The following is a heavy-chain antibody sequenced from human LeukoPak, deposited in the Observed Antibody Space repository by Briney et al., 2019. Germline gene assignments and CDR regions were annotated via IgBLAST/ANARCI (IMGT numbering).Heavy chain of an antibody. V-gene: IGHV4-59*01. D-gene: IGHD3-22*01. CDR1: GGSISSYY. Sequence: SETLSLTCTVSGGSISSYYWSWIRQPPGKGLEWIGYIYYSGSTNYNPSLKSRVTKSVDTSKNQFSLKLSSVTAADTAVYYCARYSYYDSSLYWGQGTLVTVSS. CDR3: ARYSYYDSSLY. J-gene: IGHJ4*02. CDR2: IYYSGST.